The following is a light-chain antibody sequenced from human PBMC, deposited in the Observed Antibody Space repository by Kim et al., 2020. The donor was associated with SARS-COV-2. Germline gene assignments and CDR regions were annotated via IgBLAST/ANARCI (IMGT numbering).Light chain of an antibody. CDR3: QHHNTYPIT. V-gene: IGKV1-5*01. CDR1: QNINRW. CDR2: DAS. J-gene: IGKJ5*01. Sequence: ASGGERVSITCRASQNINRWLAWYQQKPGKAPKVLIYDASTVETGVPSRFSGSGSGTEFTLTISSLQPDDFATYYCQHHNTYPITFGQGTRLEIK.